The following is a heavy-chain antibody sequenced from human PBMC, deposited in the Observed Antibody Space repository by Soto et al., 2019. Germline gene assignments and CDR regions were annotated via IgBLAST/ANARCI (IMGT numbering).Heavy chain of an antibody. CDR3: ARGLRDGSEGY. CDR1: GGTFSSYT. J-gene: IGHJ4*02. CDR2: IIAILGIA. Sequence: QVQLVQSGAEVKKPGSSVKVSCKASGGTFSSYTISWVRQAPGQGLEWMGRIIAILGIANYAQKFQGRVTITADKSTSTAYMELSSLRSEDTAVYYCARGLRDGSEGYWGQGTLVTVSS. V-gene: IGHV1-69*02. D-gene: IGHD5-12*01.